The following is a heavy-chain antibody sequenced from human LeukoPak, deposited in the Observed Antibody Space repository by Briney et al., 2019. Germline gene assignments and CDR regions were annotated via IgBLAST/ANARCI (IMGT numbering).Heavy chain of an antibody. CDR3: AKVTSYSSSWYFPFDY. Sequence: GGSLRLSCAASGFTFSSYWMTWVRQAPGKGLEWVSAISGSGGSTYYADSVKGRFTISRDNSKNTLYLQMNSLRAEDTAVYYCAKVTSYSSSWYFPFDYWGQGTLVTVSS. V-gene: IGHV3-23*01. D-gene: IGHD6-13*01. CDR1: GFTFSSYW. J-gene: IGHJ4*02. CDR2: ISGSGGST.